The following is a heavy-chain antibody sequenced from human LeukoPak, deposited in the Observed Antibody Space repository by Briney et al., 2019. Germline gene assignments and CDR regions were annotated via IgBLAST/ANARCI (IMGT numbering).Heavy chain of an antibody. D-gene: IGHD1-14*01. V-gene: IGHV3-74*01. J-gene: IGHJ3*01. CDR2: INADGSTA. Sequence: GSLRLSCAASGFTFGNSWVHWVRQAPGKGLVWVSLINADGSTATYADSVKGRFTISRDNARNTLSLQMNSLTTEDTAVYYCVVVVEPPDSDGFDVWGQGTMITVSS. CDR3: VVVVEPPDSDGFDV. CDR1: GFTFGNSW.